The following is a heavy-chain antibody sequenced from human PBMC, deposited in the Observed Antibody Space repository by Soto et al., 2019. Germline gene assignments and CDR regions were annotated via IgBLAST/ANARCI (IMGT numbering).Heavy chain of an antibody. Sequence: SETLSLTCIVSGGSTSSYYWSWIRQSPGKGLEWIGTIDYSGSTSYSPSLKSPVTISIDTSKNQFSLKLISVTAADTAVYYCARRRYSYAFHYWGQGILVTVSS. CDR3: ARRRYSYAFHY. V-gene: IGHV4-59*01. J-gene: IGHJ4*02. CDR1: GGSTSSYY. CDR2: IDYSGST. D-gene: IGHD5-18*01.